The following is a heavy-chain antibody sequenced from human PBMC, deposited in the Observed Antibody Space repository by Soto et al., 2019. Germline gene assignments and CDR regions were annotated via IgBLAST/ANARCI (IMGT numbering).Heavy chain of an antibody. J-gene: IGHJ4*02. CDR1: GYSFTNYD. V-gene: IGHV1-8*01. CDR2: MNPNSGKT. D-gene: IGHD6-19*01. CDR3: ATEDRYTSGWFGN. Sequence: QVHLVQSGAEVKKPGASVKVSCEASGYSFTNYDINWVRQTTGQGLEWMGWMNPNSGKTGCAQKYQGRVTMTRNTSISTAYMELSSLRSEDTAVYFCATEDRYTSGWFGNWGQGTLVTVSS.